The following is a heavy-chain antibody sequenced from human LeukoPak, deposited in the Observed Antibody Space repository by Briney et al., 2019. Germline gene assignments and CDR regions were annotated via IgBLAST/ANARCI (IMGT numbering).Heavy chain of an antibody. Sequence: KPGGSLRLSCAAAGFTFSNYGMNWVRQAPGKGLEWISSISSSSNYIYYADSVKGRFTISRDNAKNSLYLQMNSLRAEDTAVYYCARDQGFRFDYWGQGTLVTVSS. CDR3: ARDQGFRFDY. V-gene: IGHV3-21*01. CDR1: GFTFSNYG. D-gene: IGHD2-21*01. CDR2: ISSSSNYI. J-gene: IGHJ4*02.